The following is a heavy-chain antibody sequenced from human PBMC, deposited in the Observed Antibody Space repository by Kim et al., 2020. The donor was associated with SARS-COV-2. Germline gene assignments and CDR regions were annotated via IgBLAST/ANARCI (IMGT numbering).Heavy chain of an antibody. D-gene: IGHD6-13*01. V-gene: IGHV1-18*01. Sequence: YAQKLQGRVTMTTDTSTSTAYMELRSLRSDDTAVYYCARARDRGSSCYDYWGQGTLVTVSS. J-gene: IGHJ4*02. CDR3: ARARDRGSSCYDY.